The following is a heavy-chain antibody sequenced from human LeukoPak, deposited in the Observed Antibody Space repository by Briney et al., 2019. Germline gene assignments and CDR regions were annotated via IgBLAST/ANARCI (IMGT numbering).Heavy chain of an antibody. Sequence: PGGSLRLSCAASGFTFSSFEMNWVRQAPGKGLEWVSYISSRGRAIYYADSVKGRFTISRDNSKNTLSLQMNSLRPEDTAVYHCAKDATTVTSQGDYWGQGTLVTVSS. J-gene: IGHJ4*02. D-gene: IGHD4-17*01. V-gene: IGHV3-48*03. CDR3: AKDATTVTSQGDY. CDR1: GFTFSSFE. CDR2: ISSRGRAI.